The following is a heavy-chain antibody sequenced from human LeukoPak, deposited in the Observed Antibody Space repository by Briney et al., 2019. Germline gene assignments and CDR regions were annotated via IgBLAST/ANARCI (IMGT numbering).Heavy chain of an antibody. V-gene: IGHV3-53*01. CDR3: AKDIGYSSSWVDY. D-gene: IGHD6-13*01. J-gene: IGHJ4*02. CDR2: IYSGGST. Sequence: PGGSLRLSCAASGFTVSSNYMSWVRQAPGKGLEWVSVIYSGGSTYYADFVKGRFTISRDNSKNTLYLQMNSLRAEDTAVYYCAKDIGYSSSWVDYWGQGTLVTVSS. CDR1: GFTVSSNY.